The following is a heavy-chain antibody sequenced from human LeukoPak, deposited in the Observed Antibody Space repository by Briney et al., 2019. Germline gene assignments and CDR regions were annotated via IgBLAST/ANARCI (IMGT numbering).Heavy chain of an antibody. D-gene: IGHD3-9*01. CDR1: GGSISSSSYY. CDR3: ARRNGAYYDILTGYSPSDAFDI. CDR2: IYYSGST. V-gene: IGHV4-39*07. Sequence: SETLSLTCTVSGGSISSSSYYWGWIRQPPGEGLEWIGSIYYSGSTYYNPSLKSRVTISVDTSKNQFSLKLSSVTAADTAVYYCARRNGAYYDILTGYSPSDAFDIWGQGTMVTVSS. J-gene: IGHJ3*02.